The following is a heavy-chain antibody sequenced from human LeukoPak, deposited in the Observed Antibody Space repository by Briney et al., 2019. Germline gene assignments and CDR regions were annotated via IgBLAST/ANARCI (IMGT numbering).Heavy chain of an antibody. D-gene: IGHD3-3*01. J-gene: IGHJ4*02. CDR1: GGSFGGYY. CDR3: ARARITIFGVVTYYFDY. CDR2: INHSGST. Sequence: TSETLSLTCAVYGGSFGGYYWSWIRQPPGKGLEWIGEINHSGSTNYNPSLKSRVTISVDTSKNQFSLKLSSVTAADTAVYYCARARITIFGVVTYYFDYWGQGTLVTVSS. V-gene: IGHV4-34*01.